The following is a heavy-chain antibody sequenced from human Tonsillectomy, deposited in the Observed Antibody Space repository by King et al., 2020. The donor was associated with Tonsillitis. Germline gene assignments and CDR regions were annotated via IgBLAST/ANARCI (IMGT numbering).Heavy chain of an antibody. CDR1: GYSISSGYY. V-gene: IGHV4-38-2*02. CDR2: IYHSGST. CDR3: ARAIYCSSTSCYHGCDP. Sequence: QLQESGPGLVKPSETLSLTCTVSGYSISSGYYWGWIRQPPGKGLEWIGSIYHSGSTYYNPSLKSRVTIAVDTSKNQFSLKLSSVTAADTAVYYCARAIYCSSTSCYHGCDPWGQGPLVTVSS. J-gene: IGHJ5*02. D-gene: IGHD2-2*01.